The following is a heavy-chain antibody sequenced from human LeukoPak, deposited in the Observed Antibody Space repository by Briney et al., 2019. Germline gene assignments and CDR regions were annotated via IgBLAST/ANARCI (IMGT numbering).Heavy chain of an antibody. CDR2: IYHSGST. V-gene: IGHV4-30-2*01. J-gene: IGHJ4*02. CDR3: ARSLSGYLTAFDY. D-gene: IGHD3-22*01. CDR1: GGSISSGGYS. Sequence: PSETLSLTCAVSGGSISSGGYSWSWIRQPPGRGREWIGYIYHSGSTYYHPSLKSRVTISVDRSKNQFSLKLSSVTAADTAVYSCARSLSGYLTAFDYWGQGTLVTVSS.